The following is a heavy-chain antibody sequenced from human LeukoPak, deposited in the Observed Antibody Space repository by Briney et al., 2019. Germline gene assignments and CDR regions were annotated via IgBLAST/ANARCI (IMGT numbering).Heavy chain of an antibody. CDR1: GFTFSSYA. V-gene: IGHV3-23*01. CDR3: AKDEGYSYGYWFVY. Sequence: GGSLRLSCAASGFTFSSYAMSWVRQAPGKGLEWVSAISGSGGSTYYADSVKGRFTISRDNSKSTLYLQMNSLRAEDTAVYYCAKDEGYSYGYWFVYWGQGTLVTVSP. CDR2: ISGSGGST. D-gene: IGHD5-18*01. J-gene: IGHJ4*02.